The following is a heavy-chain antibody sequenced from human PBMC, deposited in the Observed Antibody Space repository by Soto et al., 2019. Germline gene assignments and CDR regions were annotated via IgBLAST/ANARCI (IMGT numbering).Heavy chain of an antibody. CDR3: ASLPLFGVVTTDY. Sequence: PSETLSLTCTVSGGSISSYYWSWIRQPPEKGLEWIGYIYYSGSTNYNPSLKSRVTISVDTSKNQFSLKLSSVTAADTAVYYCASLPLFGVVTTDYWGQGTLVTVSS. D-gene: IGHD3-3*01. J-gene: IGHJ4*02. CDR1: GGSISSYY. CDR2: IYYSGST. V-gene: IGHV4-59*01.